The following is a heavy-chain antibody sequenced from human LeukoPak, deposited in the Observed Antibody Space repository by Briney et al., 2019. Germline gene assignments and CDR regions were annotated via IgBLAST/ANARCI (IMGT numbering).Heavy chain of an antibody. CDR3: ARVGLDTAMVTGYWFDP. D-gene: IGHD5-18*01. J-gene: IGHJ5*02. Sequence: SVKVSCKASGGTFSSYAISWVRQAPGQGLEWMGGIIPIFGTANYAQKFQGRVTITTDESTSTAYMELSSLRSEDTAVYYCARVGLDTAMVTGYWFDPWGQGNLVTVSS. V-gene: IGHV1-69*05. CDR1: GGTFSSYA. CDR2: IIPIFGTA.